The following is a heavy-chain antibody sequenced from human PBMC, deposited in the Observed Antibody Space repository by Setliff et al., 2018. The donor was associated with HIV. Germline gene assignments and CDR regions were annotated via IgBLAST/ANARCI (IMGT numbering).Heavy chain of an antibody. CDR1: GGSISGHY. D-gene: IGHD5-18*01. CDR2: MFSSGST. Sequence: ASETLSLTCSVSGGSISGHYWGWVRQPPGKGLEWIGYMFSSGSTYYTPSLKSRITISLDTSKNQFSLRMRSVTAADTAVYYCARVFVDTAVLRVLEYYFDSWGRGTLVTVSS. J-gene: IGHJ4*02. CDR3: ARVFVDTAVLRVLEYYFDS. V-gene: IGHV4-4*09.